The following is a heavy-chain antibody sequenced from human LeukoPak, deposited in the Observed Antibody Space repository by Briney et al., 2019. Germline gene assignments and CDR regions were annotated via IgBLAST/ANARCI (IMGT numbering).Heavy chain of an antibody. CDR2: ISAYNGNT. V-gene: IGHV1-18*01. CDR3: ATQAYCGGDCSREYYYYYYMDV. D-gene: IGHD2-21*02. J-gene: IGHJ6*03. CDR1: GYTFTSYG. Sequence: ASVKVSCKASGYTFTSYGISWVRQAPGQGLEWMGWISAYNGNTNYAQKLQGRVTMTRDTSISTAYMELSRLRSDDTAVYYCATQAYCGGDCSREYYYYYYMDVWGKGTTVTISS.